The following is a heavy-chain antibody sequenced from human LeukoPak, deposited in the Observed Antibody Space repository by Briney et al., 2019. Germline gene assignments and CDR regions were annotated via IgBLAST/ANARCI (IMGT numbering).Heavy chain of an antibody. D-gene: IGHD3-3*01. J-gene: IGHJ6*02. Sequence: VASVKVSCKVSGYTFTGYYLHWLRQAPGQGLEWMGIINPSGGSTSYAQKFQGRVTMTTDTSTSTAYMELRGLRSDDTAVYYCARDYAGVVRDYYYYGMDVWGQGTTVTVSS. CDR2: INPSGGST. CDR3: ARDYAGVVRDYYYYGMDV. CDR1: GYTFTGYY. V-gene: IGHV1-46*01.